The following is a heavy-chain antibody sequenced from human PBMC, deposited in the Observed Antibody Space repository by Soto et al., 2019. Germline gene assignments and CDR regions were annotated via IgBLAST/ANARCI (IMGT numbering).Heavy chain of an antibody. Sequence: QLQLQESCPGLVKPSETLSLTCTVSGGYIISSSYYWCWIRQPPGKGLELIGSIYYSGSTYYNPSLKRRVTISVDTSKNQFSLQLSSVTAADTAVSYCARHASTYDYDSSGTRVNWCDPWGQGTLVTASS. D-gene: IGHD3-22*01. CDR2: IYYSGST. CDR3: ARHASTYDYDSSGTRVNWCDP. V-gene: IGHV4-39*01. J-gene: IGHJ5*02. CDR1: GGYIISSSYY.